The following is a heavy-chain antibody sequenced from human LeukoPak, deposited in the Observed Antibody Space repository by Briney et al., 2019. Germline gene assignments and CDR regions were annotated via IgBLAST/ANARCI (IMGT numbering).Heavy chain of an antibody. CDR1: GGSISSYY. CDR2: IYYSGST. J-gene: IGHJ6*02. Sequence: SETLSLTCTVSGGSISSYYWSWIRQPPGKGLEWIGYIYYSGSTNYNPSLKSRVTISVDTSKNQFSLKLSSVTAADTAVYYCARDGARQQLANYYYYYGMDVWGQGTTVTVSS. CDR3: ARDGARQQLANYYYYYGMDV. D-gene: IGHD6-13*01. V-gene: IGHV4-59*12.